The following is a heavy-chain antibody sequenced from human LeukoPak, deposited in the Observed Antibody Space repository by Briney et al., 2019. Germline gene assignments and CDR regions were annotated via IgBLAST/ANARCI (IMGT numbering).Heavy chain of an antibody. D-gene: IGHD3-22*01. Sequence: ASVKVSCKASGYTFTGYYMHWVRQAPGQGLEWVGRINPSGDPTTYAQKFQGRVTMTRDMSTSTVYMELSSLRSEDPAVYYCARSSGYYSSLFYMHVWGKGTTVTVSS. V-gene: IGHV1-46*01. CDR2: INPSGDPT. CDR1: GYTFTGYY. CDR3: ARSSGYYSSLFYMHV. J-gene: IGHJ6*03.